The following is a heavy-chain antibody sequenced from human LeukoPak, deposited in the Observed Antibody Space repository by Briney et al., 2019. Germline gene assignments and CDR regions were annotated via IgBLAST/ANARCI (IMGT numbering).Heavy chain of an antibody. CDR3: ANYYDSSTFL. Sequence: GSLRLSCAASGFTFSSYGMHWVRQPPGKGLEWIGEINHSGSTNYNPSLKSRVTISVDTSKNQLSLKLSSVTAADTAVYYCANYYDSSTFLWGQGTLVTVSS. D-gene: IGHD3-22*01. CDR2: INHSGST. CDR1: GFTFSSYG. V-gene: IGHV4-34*08. J-gene: IGHJ4*02.